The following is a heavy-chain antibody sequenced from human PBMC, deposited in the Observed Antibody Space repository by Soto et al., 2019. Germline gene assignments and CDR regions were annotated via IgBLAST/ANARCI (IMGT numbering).Heavy chain of an antibody. J-gene: IGHJ3*02. D-gene: IGHD3-22*01. CDR3: ARVSSTYYYDSGDAFDI. V-gene: IGHV3-21*01. CDR1: GFTFSSYS. Sequence: GSLRLSCAASGFTFSSYSTNWVRQAPGKGLEWVSSISSSSSYIYYADSVKGRFTISRDNAKNSLYLQMNSLRAEDTAVYYCARVSSTYYYDSGDAFDIWGQGTMVTVSS. CDR2: ISSSSSYI.